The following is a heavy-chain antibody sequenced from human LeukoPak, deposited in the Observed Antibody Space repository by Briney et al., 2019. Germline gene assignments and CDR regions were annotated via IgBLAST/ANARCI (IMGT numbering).Heavy chain of an antibody. Sequence: GASVKVSCKASGGTFSSYAISWVRQAPGQGLEWMGRIIPILGIANYAQKFQGRVTITADKSTSTAYMELSSLRSEDTAVYYCARDLNGMVEMATTDWGQGTLVTVSS. J-gene: IGHJ4*02. V-gene: IGHV1-69*04. D-gene: IGHD5-24*01. CDR1: GGTFSSYA. CDR3: ARDLNGMVEMATTD. CDR2: IIPILGIA.